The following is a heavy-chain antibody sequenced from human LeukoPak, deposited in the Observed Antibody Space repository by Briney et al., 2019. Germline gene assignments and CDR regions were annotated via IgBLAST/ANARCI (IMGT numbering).Heavy chain of an antibody. V-gene: IGHV3-23*01. CDR2: ISGSRDNT. CDR3: ARDGGNSWDY. Sequence: GGSLSLSCAASGFTFTVYAMSWVRQAPGKGLEWVSAISGSRDNTYFADSVKGRFTISRDNSKNAVSLQMNSLRAKDTAVYYCARDGGNSWDYWGQGTLVTVSS. J-gene: IGHJ4*02. CDR1: GFTFTVYA. D-gene: IGHD6-13*01.